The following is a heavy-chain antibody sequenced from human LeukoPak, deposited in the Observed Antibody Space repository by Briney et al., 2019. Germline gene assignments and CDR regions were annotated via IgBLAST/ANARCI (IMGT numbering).Heavy chain of an antibody. D-gene: IGHD3-22*01. V-gene: IGHV4-39*07. CDR1: GGSISSSSYY. J-gene: IGHJ1*01. Sequence: SETLSLTCTVSGGSISSSSYYWGWIRQPPGKGLEWIGSIYYSGSTYYNPSLKSRLTISVDTSKNQFSLQLTSVTAADTAVYYCARAYSYYYHSSGFYAPKYFQHWGQGTLVTVSS. CDR3: ARAYSYYYHSSGFYAPKYFQH. CDR2: IYYSGST.